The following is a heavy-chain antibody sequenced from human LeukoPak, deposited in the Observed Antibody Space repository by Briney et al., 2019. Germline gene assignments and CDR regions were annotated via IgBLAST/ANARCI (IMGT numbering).Heavy chain of an antibody. J-gene: IGHJ4*02. V-gene: IGHV3-23*01. Sequence: GGSLRLSCAASGFTFSSYAMSWVRQAPGKGLEWVSAISGSGGTTYYADSVKGRFATSRDNSKNTLYLQMNSLRAEDTAVYYCASQQWLTPIDYWGQGTLVTVSS. CDR1: GFTFSSYA. CDR3: ASQQWLTPIDY. CDR2: ISGSGGTT. D-gene: IGHD6-19*01.